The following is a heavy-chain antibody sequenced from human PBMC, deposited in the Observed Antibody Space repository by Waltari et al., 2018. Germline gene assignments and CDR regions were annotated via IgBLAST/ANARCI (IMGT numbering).Heavy chain of an antibody. CDR2: IYYSGST. Sequence: QVQLQESGPGLVKPSETLSLTCTVSGGSISSYYLSWFRQPPGKGLEWIGYIYYSGSTNYNPSLKSRVTISVDTSKNQFSLKLSSVTAADTAVYYCARVEDGYNWGFDYWGQGTLVTVSS. J-gene: IGHJ4*02. CDR3: ARVEDGYNWGFDY. CDR1: GGSISSYY. D-gene: IGHD5-12*01. V-gene: IGHV4-59*01.